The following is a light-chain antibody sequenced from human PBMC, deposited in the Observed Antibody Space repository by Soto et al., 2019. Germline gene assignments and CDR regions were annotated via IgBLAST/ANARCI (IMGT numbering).Light chain of an antibody. V-gene: IGKV3-20*01. J-gene: IGKJ5*01. Sequence: DIVLTQSPGTLSLSPGERATLSCRASQSVSSSYLAWYQQKPGQAPRLLIYGASIRATGSPHRCRSSGCGTEFSLPISRLEPEDFSVYYCQQYGSSPSITFGEGTRLEIK. CDR3: QQYGSSPSIT. CDR1: QSVSSSY. CDR2: GAS.